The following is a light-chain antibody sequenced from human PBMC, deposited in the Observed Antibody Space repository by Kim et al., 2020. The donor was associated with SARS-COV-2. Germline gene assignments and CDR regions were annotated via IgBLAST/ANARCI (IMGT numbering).Light chain of an antibody. CDR3: QTWGTGIRV. CDR1: SGHSSYA. CDR2: VNSDGSH. V-gene: IGLV4-69*01. J-gene: IGLJ3*02. Sequence: ASVELTCTLRSGHSSYAIAWHQQQPEKGPRYLMMVNSDGSHSKGGGIPGRFSGSSSGAERYLTISSLQSEDEADYYCQTWGTGIRVFGGGTQLTVL.